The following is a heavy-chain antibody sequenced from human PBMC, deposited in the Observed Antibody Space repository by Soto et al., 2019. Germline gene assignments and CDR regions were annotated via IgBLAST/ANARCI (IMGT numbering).Heavy chain of an antibody. J-gene: IGHJ6*02. CDR1: GFTFSSYG. Sequence: GGSLRLSCAASGFTFSSYGMHWVRQAPGKGLEWVAVISYDGSNKYYADSVKGRFTISRDYSKNTLYLQMNSLRAEDTAVYYCAKEGLVQLWLGSYYYYFGMDVWGQGTTVTVSS. CDR2: ISYDGSNK. D-gene: IGHD5-18*01. CDR3: AKEGLVQLWLGSYYYYFGMDV. V-gene: IGHV3-30*18.